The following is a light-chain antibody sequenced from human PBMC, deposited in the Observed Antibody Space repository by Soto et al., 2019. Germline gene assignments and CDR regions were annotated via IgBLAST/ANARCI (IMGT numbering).Light chain of an antibody. CDR1: QGISTY. J-gene: IGKJ4*01. CDR2: TAS. V-gene: IGKV1-9*01. CDR3: QQIYDYPLT. Sequence: DIQMTQSPSTLSGSVGDRITIXWRASQGISTYLVWYQQKTGKAPNLLIYTASTLQSGVPSRFTGSGSGTEFSLTVSSLQPEDSAIYYCQQIYDYPLTFGGGTKVDI.